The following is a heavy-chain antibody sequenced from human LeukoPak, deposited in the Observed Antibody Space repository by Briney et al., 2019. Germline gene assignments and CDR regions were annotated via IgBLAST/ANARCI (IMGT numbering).Heavy chain of an antibody. Sequence: PGGSLRLSCAASGFTFDDYAMHWVRQAPGKGLEWVSLISGDGGSTYYADSVKGRFTISRDNSKNSLYLQMNSLRTEDTALYYCAKDIVVVPAAMHSSRLAYYYGMDVWGQGTTVTVSS. J-gene: IGHJ6*02. V-gene: IGHV3-43*02. CDR2: ISGDGGST. D-gene: IGHD2-2*01. CDR1: GFTFDDYA. CDR3: AKDIVVVPAAMHSSRLAYYYGMDV.